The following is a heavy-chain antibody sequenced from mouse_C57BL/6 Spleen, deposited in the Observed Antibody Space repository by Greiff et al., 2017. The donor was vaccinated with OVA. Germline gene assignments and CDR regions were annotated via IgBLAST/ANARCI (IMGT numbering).Heavy chain of an antibody. CDR3: ATTGEAYAMDY. CDR1: GFTFSDYG. D-gene: IGHD4-1*01. V-gene: IGHV5-17*01. Sequence: EVMLVESGGGLVKPGGSLKLSCAASGFTFSDYGMHWVRQAPEKGLEWVAYISSGSSTIYYADTVKGRFTIPRDTAKNTLFPHMTSLRSEDTAMEYCATTGEAYAMDYWGQGTSVTVSS. J-gene: IGHJ4*01. CDR2: ISSGSSTI.